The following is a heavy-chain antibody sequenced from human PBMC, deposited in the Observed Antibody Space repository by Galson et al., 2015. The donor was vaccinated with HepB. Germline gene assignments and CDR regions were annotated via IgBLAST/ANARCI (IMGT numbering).Heavy chain of an antibody. J-gene: IGHJ6*03. CDR2: ISAYNGNT. Sequence: SVKVSCKASGYTFTSYGISWVRQAPGQGLEWMGWISAYNGNTNYAQKLQGRVTMTTDTSTSTAYMELRSLRSDDTAVYYCARDTGTMIVTGYYYMDVWGKGTTVTVSS. V-gene: IGHV1-18*04. CDR1: GYTFTSYG. D-gene: IGHD3-22*01. CDR3: ARDTGTMIVTGYYYMDV.